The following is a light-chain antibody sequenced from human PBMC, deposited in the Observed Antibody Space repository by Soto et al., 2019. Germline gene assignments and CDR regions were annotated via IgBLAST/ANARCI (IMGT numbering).Light chain of an antibody. CDR3: KSRTTRNTLV. Sequence: QSALTQPASVSGSPGQSITISCTGTSSDVGGYNYVSWYQQHPGKDPKLIIYEVTHRPSGVSSRFYGSRYSNTASLTISGLQAEDEADYYCKSRTTRNTLVLGGGTKLTVL. CDR1: SSDVGGYNY. J-gene: IGLJ3*02. V-gene: IGLV2-14*03. CDR2: EVT.